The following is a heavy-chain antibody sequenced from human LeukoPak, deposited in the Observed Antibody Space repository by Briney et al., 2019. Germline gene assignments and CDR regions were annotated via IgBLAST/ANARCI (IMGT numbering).Heavy chain of an antibody. V-gene: IGHV3-21*01. CDR1: GFTFGTYS. D-gene: IGHD2-21*01. Sequence: GGSLRLSCAASGFTFGTYSMNWVRQAPGKGLEWISSIRDSSSYIYYADSVKGRSTLSRDNAKNSLYLQMSSLRAEDTAVYYCAREGTAYCGGDCYLDYWGQGTLVTVSS. CDR3: AREGTAYCGGDCYLDY. CDR2: IRDSSSYI. J-gene: IGHJ4*02.